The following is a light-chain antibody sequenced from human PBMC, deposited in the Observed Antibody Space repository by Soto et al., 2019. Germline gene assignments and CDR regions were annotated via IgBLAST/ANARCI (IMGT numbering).Light chain of an antibody. V-gene: IGKV2-30*01. J-gene: IGKJ1*01. CDR2: KVS. Sequence: DVVMTQSPLSRPVTLGQPASISCRSSQSRVYSAGNTYLNWFQXRTGQSQRRXIYKVSNRDSGVPDRFRGIVSGTDFTLKLRGVEAEDGGVDEGMQGTHWPGTFGQGTKVDIK. CDR1: QSRVYSAGNTY. CDR3: MQGTHWPGT.